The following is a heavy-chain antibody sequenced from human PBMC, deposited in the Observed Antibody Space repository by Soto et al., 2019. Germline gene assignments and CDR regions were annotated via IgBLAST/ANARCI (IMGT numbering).Heavy chain of an antibody. V-gene: IGHV1-69*06. CDR1: GGTFSSYA. CDR3: ARGTDRTNYYYYYGMDV. D-gene: IGHD2-2*01. Sequence: SVKVSCKASGGTFSSYAISWVRQAPGQGLEWMGGIIPIFGTANYAQKFQGRVTIIADKSTSTAYMELSSLRSEDTAVYYCARGTDRTNYYYYYGMDVWGQGTTVTVSS. J-gene: IGHJ6*02. CDR2: IIPIFGTA.